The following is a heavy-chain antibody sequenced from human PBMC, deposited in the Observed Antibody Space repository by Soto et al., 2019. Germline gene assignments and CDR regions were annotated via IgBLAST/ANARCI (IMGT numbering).Heavy chain of an antibody. CDR2: IYYSGGT. Sequence: QVQLQESGPGLVKPSETLSLTCTVSGGSISSYYWSWIRQPPGKGLEWIGYIYYSGGTNYNPSLKSRVTISVDTSKNQCSLKLSSVTAADTAVYYCAREGLTGTIGLYYYYGMDVWGQGTTVTVSS. CDR1: GGSISSYY. D-gene: IGHD1-7*01. CDR3: AREGLTGTIGLYYYYGMDV. J-gene: IGHJ6*02. V-gene: IGHV4-59*01.